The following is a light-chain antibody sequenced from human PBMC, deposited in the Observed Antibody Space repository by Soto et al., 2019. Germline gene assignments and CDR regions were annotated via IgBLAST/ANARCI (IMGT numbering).Light chain of an antibody. CDR2: EVT. J-gene: IGLJ1*01. V-gene: IGLV2-14*03. Sequence: QSVLTQPASVSGSPGQSITISCTGTSSDVGGYNYVSWYQQHPGKAPKLIIYEVTNRPSGVSNRFSGSKSDSTASLTIAGLQSEDEAEYYCSSFTSSSTRVFGTGTQLTVL. CDR3: SSFTSSSTRV. CDR1: SSDVGGYNY.